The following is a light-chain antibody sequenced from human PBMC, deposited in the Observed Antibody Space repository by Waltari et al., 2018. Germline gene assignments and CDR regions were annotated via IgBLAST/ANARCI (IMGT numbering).Light chain of an antibody. J-gene: IGKJ1*01. Sequence: EIVLTQSPGTLTLSTGERATLSCRDSQSVSSTFLAWYQQKSGQAPRLLIYGASRRATGIPDRFTGSGSGTDFTLTISRLEPEDFAVYYCQQYGTSSWTFGQGTKVEIK. CDR2: GAS. V-gene: IGKV3-20*01. CDR1: QSVSSTF. CDR3: QQYGTSSWT.